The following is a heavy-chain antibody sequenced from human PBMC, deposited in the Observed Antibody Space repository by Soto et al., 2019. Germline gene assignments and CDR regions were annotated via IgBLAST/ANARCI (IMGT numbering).Heavy chain of an antibody. Sequence: EVQLVESGGDLVQPGGSLRLSCAASGFPFSSYLMSWVLQAPGKGLEWVANIGQDGSETYYMGSVTGRFTITRDNAKNSLYLQMDSLRVEDTAIYYCSRDICGRTAGFANLGQGTLVIVSS. CDR2: IGQDGSET. D-gene: IGHD6-19*01. CDR1: GFPFSSYL. CDR3: SRDICGRTAGFAN. V-gene: IGHV3-7*01. J-gene: IGHJ4*02.